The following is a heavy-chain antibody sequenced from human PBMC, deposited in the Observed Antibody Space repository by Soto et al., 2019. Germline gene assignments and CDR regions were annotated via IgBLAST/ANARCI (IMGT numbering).Heavy chain of an antibody. J-gene: IGHJ3*02. V-gene: IGHV3-23*01. CDR1: GFTFSSYA. CDR3: ARPTYYYGSGSYAFDI. CDR2: ISGSGGST. Sequence: GGSLRLSCAASGFTFSSYAMSWVRQAPGKGLEWVSAISGSGGSTYYADSVKGRFTISRDNSKNTLYLQMNSLRAEDTAVYYCARPTYYYGSGSYAFDIWGQGTMVTVS. D-gene: IGHD3-10*01.